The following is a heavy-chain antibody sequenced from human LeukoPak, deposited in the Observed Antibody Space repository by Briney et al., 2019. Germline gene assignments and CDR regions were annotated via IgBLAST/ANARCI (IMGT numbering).Heavy chain of an antibody. J-gene: IGHJ5*02. CDR1: GFTFSSYW. CDR2: IKQDGSEK. CDR3: ARGSKYYYDSSGHNWFDP. D-gene: IGHD3-22*01. V-gene: IGHV3-7*01. Sequence: PGGSLRLSCAASGFTFSSYWMSWVRLAPGKGLEWVANIKQDGSEKYYVDSVKGRFTISRDNAKNSLYLQMNSLRAEDTAVYYCARGSKYYYDSSGHNWFDPWGQGTLVTVSS.